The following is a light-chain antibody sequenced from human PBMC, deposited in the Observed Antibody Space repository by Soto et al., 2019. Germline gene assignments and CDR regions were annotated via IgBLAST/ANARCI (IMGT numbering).Light chain of an antibody. Sequence: DIVMTQSPDSLAVSLGETATINCKSSQSDLYSSNNQNYLAWYQQKPRQPPYLLIYWASTRESGVPDRFSGSGSGTNFPLSISSLQAEDVAVYYCQQYYSTPPTFGQGTKVEIK. CDR3: QQYYSTPPT. J-gene: IGKJ1*01. CDR1: QSDLYSSNNQNY. CDR2: WAS. V-gene: IGKV4-1*01.